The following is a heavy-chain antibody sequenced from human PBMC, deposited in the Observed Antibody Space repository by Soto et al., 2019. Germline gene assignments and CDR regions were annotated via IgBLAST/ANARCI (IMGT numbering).Heavy chain of an antibody. CDR3: AKDLLSRSPANWFDP. V-gene: IGHV3-30*18. Sequence: QVQLVESGGGVVQPGRSLRLSCAASGFTFSSYGMHWVRQAPGKGLAWVAVISYDGSNNYYADSVKGRFTISRDNSKNTLYLQMNSLRAEDTAVYYCAKDLLSRSPANWFDPWGQGTQVTVSS. J-gene: IGHJ5*02. D-gene: IGHD6-6*01. CDR1: GFTFSSYG. CDR2: ISYDGSNN.